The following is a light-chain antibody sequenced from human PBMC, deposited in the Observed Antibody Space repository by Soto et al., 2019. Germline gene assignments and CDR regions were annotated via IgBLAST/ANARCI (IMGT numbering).Light chain of an antibody. V-gene: IGKV1-39*01. J-gene: IGKJ1*01. CDR2: AAS. CDR1: QTISTC. Sequence: DIQMTQFPSSLSASVGDRVTITCRASQTISTCLNWYQQKPGTAPKLLIYAASNLESGVPSRFSGSGSWTYFTLTISSLQPEDFATYYCQQCLTTPRTFGQGTRVEI. CDR3: QQCLTTPRT.